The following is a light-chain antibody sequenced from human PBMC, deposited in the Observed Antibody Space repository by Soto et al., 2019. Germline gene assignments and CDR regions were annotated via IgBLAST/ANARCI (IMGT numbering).Light chain of an antibody. CDR3: QQSYSTLWT. Sequence: DIQMTQSPSSLSASVGDRVTITCRASQSISSYLNWYQQKPGKAPKLLIYAASSLQSGVPSRFSGSGSGTDFTLTISSLQPADFATYYCQQSYSTLWTCGQGTKVDIK. V-gene: IGKV1-39*01. CDR2: AAS. J-gene: IGKJ1*01. CDR1: QSISSY.